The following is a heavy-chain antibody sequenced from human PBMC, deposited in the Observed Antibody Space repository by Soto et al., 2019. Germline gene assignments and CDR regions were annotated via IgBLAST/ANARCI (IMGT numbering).Heavy chain of an antibody. D-gene: IGHD6-19*01. CDR2: TYYRSKWYN. CDR3: AREQRIAVAGADAFDI. J-gene: IGHJ3*02. V-gene: IGHV6-1*01. CDR1: GDSVSSNSAA. Sequence: SQTLSLTCAISGDSVSSNSAAWNWIRQSPSRGLEGLGRTYYRSKWYNDYAVSVKSRITINPDTSKNQFSLQLNSVTPEDTAVYYCAREQRIAVAGADAFDIWGQGKMVTVSS.